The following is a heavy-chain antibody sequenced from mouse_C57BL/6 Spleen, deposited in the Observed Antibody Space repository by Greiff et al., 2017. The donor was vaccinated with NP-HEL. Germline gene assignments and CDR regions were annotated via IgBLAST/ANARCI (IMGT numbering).Heavy chain of an antibody. Sequence: QLQQSGPELVKPGASVKIPCKASGYTFTDYNMDWVKQSHGKSLEWIGDINPNNGGTIYNQKFKGKATLTVDKSSSTAYMELRSLTSEDTAVYYCARWTDWYFDVWGTGTTVTVSS. V-gene: IGHV1-18*01. D-gene: IGHD3-3*01. CDR3: ARWTDWYFDV. J-gene: IGHJ1*03. CDR2: INPNNGGT. CDR1: GYTFTDYN.